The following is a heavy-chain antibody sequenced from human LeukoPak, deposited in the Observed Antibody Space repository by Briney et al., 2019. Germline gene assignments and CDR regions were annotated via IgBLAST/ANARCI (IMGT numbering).Heavy chain of an antibody. CDR2: INPNSGGT. CDR1: GYTFTGYY. CDR3: ASTVRGYCSGGSCPSHYYYYYYMDV. V-gene: IGHV1-2*02. J-gene: IGHJ6*03. Sequence: GASVKVSCKASGYTFTGYYMHWVRQAPGQGLEWMGWINPNSGGTNYAQKFQGRVTMTRDTSISTAYVELSRLRSDDTAVYYCASTVRGYCSGGSCPSHYYYYYYMDVWGKGTTVTVSS. D-gene: IGHD2-15*01.